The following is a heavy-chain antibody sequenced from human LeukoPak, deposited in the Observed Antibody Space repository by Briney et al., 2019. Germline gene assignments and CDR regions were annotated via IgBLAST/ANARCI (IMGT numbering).Heavy chain of an antibody. CDR3: ARVVISAFDI. CDR2: IYYSGST. Sequence: SETLSLTCTVSGGSISSYYWSWIRQPPGKGLEWIGYIYYSGSTNYNPSLKSRVTISVDTSKNQFSLKLSSVTAADTAVYYCARVVISAFDIWGQGTMVTVSS. J-gene: IGHJ3*02. CDR1: GGSISSYY. V-gene: IGHV4-59*01. D-gene: IGHD3-22*01.